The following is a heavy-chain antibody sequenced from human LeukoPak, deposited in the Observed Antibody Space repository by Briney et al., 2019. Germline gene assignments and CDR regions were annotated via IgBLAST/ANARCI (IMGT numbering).Heavy chain of an antibody. CDR2: IQTSGNT. V-gene: IGHV4-4*09. D-gene: IGHD6-19*01. CDR1: GGSISTYY. J-gene: IGHJ4*02. CDR3: SGGGYASGWYLHLVY. Sequence: SETLSLTCTVYGGSISTYYWSWIRQPPGKGLEWIGYIQTSGNTNYNPSLKSRVTISVDPSTTQLSLKLSSVAAANTAMNYFSGGGYASGWYLHLVYGGEGARLTLSS.